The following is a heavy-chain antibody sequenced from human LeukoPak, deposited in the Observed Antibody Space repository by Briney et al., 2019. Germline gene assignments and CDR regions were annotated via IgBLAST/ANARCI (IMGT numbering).Heavy chain of an antibody. D-gene: IGHD3-16*02. CDR2: IRYDGSNK. J-gene: IGHJ4*02. Sequence: GGSLRLSCAASGFTFSSYGMHWVRQAPGKGLEWVAFIRYDGSNKYYADSVKGRFTISRDNSKKTLYLQMNSLRAEDTAVYYCTKGISTEDYRFFFWGQGALVTVSS. CDR1: GFTFSSYG. CDR3: TKGISTEDYRFFF. V-gene: IGHV3-30*02.